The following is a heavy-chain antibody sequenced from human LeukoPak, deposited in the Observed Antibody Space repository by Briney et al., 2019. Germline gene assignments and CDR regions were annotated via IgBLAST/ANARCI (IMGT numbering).Heavy chain of an antibody. J-gene: IGHJ4*02. D-gene: IGHD4-23*01. Sequence: GGSLRLSCAASGFTFSSYSMNWVRQAPGKGLEWVSSISSSSSYIYYADSVKGRFTISRDNSKNTLYLQMNSLRAEDTAVYYCAKAYSVVTPGAYWGQGTLVTVSS. CDR1: GFTFSSYS. V-gene: IGHV3-21*01. CDR3: AKAYSVVTPGAY. CDR2: ISSSSSYI.